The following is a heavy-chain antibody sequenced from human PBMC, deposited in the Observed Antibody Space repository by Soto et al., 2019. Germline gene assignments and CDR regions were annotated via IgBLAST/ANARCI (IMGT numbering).Heavy chain of an antibody. CDR2: INGGNGNT. Sequence: QVQLVQSGTEVKKPGASVKVSCKASGYTFTKYAMHWVRQAPGQRLEWMGWINGGNGNTEYSQKFQGRVTITRDTSASTAYMELSSLRSEDTAVYYCARGWGDDSTDYYYAYWGQGTLVIVSS. D-gene: IGHD3-22*01. CDR1: GYTFTKYA. J-gene: IGHJ4*02. CDR3: ARGWGDDSTDYYYAY. V-gene: IGHV1-3*01.